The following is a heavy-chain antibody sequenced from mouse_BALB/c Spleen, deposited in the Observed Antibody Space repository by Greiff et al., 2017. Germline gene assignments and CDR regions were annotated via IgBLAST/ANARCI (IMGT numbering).Heavy chain of an antibody. Sequence: EVQLQQSGGGLVKPGGSLKLSCAASGFTFRSYAMSWVRQTPEKRLEWVASISSGGSTYYPDSVKGRFTISRDNARNILYLQMSSLRSEDTAMYYCARGLGNYGYAMDYWGQGTSVTVSS. CDR3: ARGLGNYGYAMDY. D-gene: IGHD2-1*01. CDR1: GFTFRSYA. CDR2: ISSGGST. V-gene: IGHV5-6-5*01. J-gene: IGHJ4*01.